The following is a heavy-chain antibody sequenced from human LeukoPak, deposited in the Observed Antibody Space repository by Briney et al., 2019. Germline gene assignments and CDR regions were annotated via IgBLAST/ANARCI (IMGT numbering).Heavy chain of an antibody. CDR3: AIDSGMVRGTVDY. Sequence: ASVTVSCKSSGYTFTSYYMYWVRQAPGQGLEWMGIINPSGGSTSYAQKFQGRVTMTRDTSTSTVYMELSNLRSEDTAVYYCAIDSGMVRGTVDYWGQGTLVTVSS. V-gene: IGHV1-46*01. CDR1: GYTFTSYY. D-gene: IGHD3-10*01. CDR2: INPSGGST. J-gene: IGHJ4*02.